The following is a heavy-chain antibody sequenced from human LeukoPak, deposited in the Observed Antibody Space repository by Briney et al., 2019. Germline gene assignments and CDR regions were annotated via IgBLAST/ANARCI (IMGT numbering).Heavy chain of an antibody. CDR3: ARAYHSSWYLNWFDP. Sequence: SESLSLTCTVSGGSISSSSYYWGWIRQPPGKGLEWIGSIYYSGSTYYNPSLKSRVTISVDTSKNQFSLKLSSVTAADTAVYYCARAYHSSWYLNWFDPWGQGTLVTVSS. CDR1: GGSISSSSYY. V-gene: IGHV4-39*07. J-gene: IGHJ5*02. CDR2: IYYSGST. D-gene: IGHD6-13*01.